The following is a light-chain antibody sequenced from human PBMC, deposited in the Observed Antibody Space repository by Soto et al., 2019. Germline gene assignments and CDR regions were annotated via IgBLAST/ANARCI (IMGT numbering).Light chain of an antibody. V-gene: IGLV2-14*01. CDR1: SSDVGGYNY. J-gene: IGLJ1*01. CDR2: EVS. CDR3: TSYTSSSTPDV. Sequence: QSALTQPASVSGSPGQSITISCTGTSSDVGGYNYVSWYQQHPGKAPKLMIYEVSNRPLGVSNRFSGSKSGNTASLTISGLQAEDEADYYCTSYTSSSTPDVFGNGTKGTVL.